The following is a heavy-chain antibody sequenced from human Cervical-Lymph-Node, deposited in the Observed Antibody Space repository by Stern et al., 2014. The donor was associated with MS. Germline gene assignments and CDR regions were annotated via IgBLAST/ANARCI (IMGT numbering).Heavy chain of an antibody. CDR2: INSDGSST. J-gene: IGHJ4*02. Sequence: EVQLEESGGGLVQPGGSLGLSCAASEFTLSRYWVHWVRQGPGKGLMWVSRINSDGSSTSYADPVKGRFTISRDNAKNTLYLEMKSVRAEDTGVYYCAATRYSSSNFDFWGQGTLVTVSS. CDR1: EFTLSRYW. V-gene: IGHV3-74*02. D-gene: IGHD6-6*01. CDR3: AATRYSSSNFDF.